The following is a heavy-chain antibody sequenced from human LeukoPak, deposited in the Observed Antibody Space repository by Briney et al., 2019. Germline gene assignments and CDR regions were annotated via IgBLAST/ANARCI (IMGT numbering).Heavy chain of an antibody. D-gene: IGHD3-22*01. V-gene: IGHV1-69*13. J-gene: IGHJ6*02. CDR1: GGTFSSYA. Sequence: GASVKVSCKASGGTFSSYAISWVRQAPGQGLEWMGGIIPIFGTANYAQKFQGRVTITADESTSTAYMELSSPRSEDTAVYYCARATYYYDSSGYPYQYGMDVWGQGTTVTVSS. CDR3: ARATYYYDSSGYPYQYGMDV. CDR2: IIPIFGTA.